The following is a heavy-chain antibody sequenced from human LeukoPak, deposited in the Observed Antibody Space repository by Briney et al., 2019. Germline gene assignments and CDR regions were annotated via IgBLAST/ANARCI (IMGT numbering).Heavy chain of an antibody. Sequence: PSETLSLTCTVSGGSISSGVYYWSWIRQHPGKGLEWIGYIYYSGSTYYNPSLKSRVTISVDTSKNQFSLKLSSVTAANTAVYYCAREIRGYSYGFVDYWGQGTLVTVSS. V-gene: IGHV4-31*03. J-gene: IGHJ4*02. D-gene: IGHD5-18*01. CDR2: IYYSGST. CDR1: GGSISSGVYY. CDR3: AREIRGYSYGFVDY.